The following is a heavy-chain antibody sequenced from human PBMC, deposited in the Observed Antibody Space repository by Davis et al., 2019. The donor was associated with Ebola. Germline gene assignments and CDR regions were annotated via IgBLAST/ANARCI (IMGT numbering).Heavy chain of an antibody. V-gene: IGHV4-30-4*08. CDR2: IHHSGGT. CDR1: GDSISSGSYY. Sequence: SETLSLTCSVSGDSISSGSYYWSWIRQSPGKALEWIGYIHHSGGTYYNPSLKSRLTISVDTSKNQFSLRLNSVTAADTATYYCARDDLTGLMDSWGQGTLVTVSS. J-gene: IGHJ4*02. D-gene: IGHD2-8*02. CDR3: ARDDLTGLMDS.